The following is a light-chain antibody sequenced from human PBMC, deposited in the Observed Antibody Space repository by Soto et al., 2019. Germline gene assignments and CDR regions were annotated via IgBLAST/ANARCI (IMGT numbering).Light chain of an antibody. J-gene: IGKJ1*01. CDR1: QSLGSN. Sequence: EIVMTQSPATLSVSPGERATLSCRASQSLGSNLAWYQQKPGQAPRLLIYAASTRATGIPARFSGNGSGTEFTLTISSLQSEDFAVYYCQQYNNWPPWTFGQGTKVDI. V-gene: IGKV3-15*01. CDR3: QQYNNWPPWT. CDR2: AAS.